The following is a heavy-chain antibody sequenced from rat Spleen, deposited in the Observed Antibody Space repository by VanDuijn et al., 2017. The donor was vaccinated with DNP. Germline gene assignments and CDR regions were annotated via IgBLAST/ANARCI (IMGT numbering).Heavy chain of an antibody. V-gene: IGHV5-19*01. D-gene: IGHD1-1*01. CDR2: ISPSGGST. CDR1: EFTFSRSD. CDR3: AKDLQWYAMDA. Sequence: EVQLVESGGGLVQPERSLKISCVASEFTFSRSDVAWVRQAPTRGLEWVASISPSGGSTSYRDSVRGRFTISRDNAENTVYLQMNSLRSEDTATYYWAKDLQWYAMDAWGQGTSVSVSS. J-gene: IGHJ4*01.